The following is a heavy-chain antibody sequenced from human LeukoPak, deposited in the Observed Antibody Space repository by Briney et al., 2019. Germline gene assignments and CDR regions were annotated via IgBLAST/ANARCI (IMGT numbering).Heavy chain of an antibody. J-gene: IGHJ3*02. CDR3: AKDMGYCSSTSCYWDAFDI. V-gene: IGHV3-23*01. Sequence: GGSLRLSCAASGFTFSSYAMSWVRQAPGKGLEWVSAISGSGGSTYYADSVKGRFTISRDNSKNTLYLQMNSLRAEDTAVYYCAKDMGYCSSTSCYWDAFDIWGQGIMVTVSS. CDR1: GFTFSSYA. CDR2: ISGSGGST. D-gene: IGHD2-2*01.